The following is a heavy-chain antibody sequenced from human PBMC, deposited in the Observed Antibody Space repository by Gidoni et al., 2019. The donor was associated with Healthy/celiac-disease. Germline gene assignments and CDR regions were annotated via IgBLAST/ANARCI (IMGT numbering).Heavy chain of an antibody. CDR1: GGSFSGYY. CDR3: ARVYSSSSHVDY. D-gene: IGHD6-6*01. CDR2: INHSGST. Sequence: QVQLQQWGAGLLKPSATLSLTCAVYGGSFSGYYWSWIRQPPGKGLEWIGEINHSGSTNYNPSLKSRVTISVDTSKNQFSLKLSSVTAADTAVYYCARVYSSSSHVDYWGQGTLVTVSS. V-gene: IGHV4-34*01. J-gene: IGHJ4*02.